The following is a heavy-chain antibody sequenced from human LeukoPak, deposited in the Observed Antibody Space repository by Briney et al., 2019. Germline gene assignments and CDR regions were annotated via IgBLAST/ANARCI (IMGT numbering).Heavy chain of an antibody. J-gene: IGHJ5*02. Sequence: RAGGSLRLSGAASGFTVSSNYMSWVRQAPGKGLEWVSVIYSGGSTYYADSVKGRFTISRDNSKNTLYLRMNSLRAEDTAVYYCAREIVGATRGFDPWGQGTLVTVSS. CDR1: GFTVSSNY. CDR3: AREIVGATRGFDP. D-gene: IGHD1-26*01. CDR2: IYSGGST. V-gene: IGHV3-53*01.